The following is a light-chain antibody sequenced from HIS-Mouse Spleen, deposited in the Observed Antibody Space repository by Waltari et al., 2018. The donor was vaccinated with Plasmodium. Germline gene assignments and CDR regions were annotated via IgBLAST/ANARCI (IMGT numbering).Light chain of an antibody. V-gene: IGKV3-15*01. Sequence: EIVMTQSPATLSVSPGERATLSCRASQSVSSNVAWYQHKPGQAPRLLSYGASTRATGIPARFSGSGSGTEFTLTISSLQSEDFAVYYCQQYNNWPFTFGPGTKVDIK. CDR1: QSVSSN. J-gene: IGKJ3*01. CDR2: GAS. CDR3: QQYNNWPFT.